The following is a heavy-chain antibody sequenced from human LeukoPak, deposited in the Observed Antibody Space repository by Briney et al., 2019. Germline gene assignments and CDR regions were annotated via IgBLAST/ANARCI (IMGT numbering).Heavy chain of an antibody. D-gene: IGHD3-16*01. Sequence: GGSLRLSCAASGLPFEDYGMSWVRQAPGKGLEWVSSINYGAFNTHYADSVEGRFTISRDNSKNTVSLQMDRLRVEDTAVYYCATQLWDHPGSWGQGALVIVSS. CDR3: ATQLWDHPGS. V-gene: IGHV3-20*04. CDR2: INYGAFNT. CDR1: GLPFEDYG. J-gene: IGHJ5*02.